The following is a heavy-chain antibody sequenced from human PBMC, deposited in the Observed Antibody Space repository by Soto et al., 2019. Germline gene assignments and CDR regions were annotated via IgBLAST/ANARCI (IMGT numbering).Heavy chain of an antibody. Sequence: QVQLVQSGAEVKKPGSSVKVSCKASGGTFSSYAISWVRQAPGQGLEWMGGIIPIFGTANYAQKFQGRVTITADKSTSTAYMELSSLRSEDTAVYYCARDRMSPVAAGRNVFDYWGQGTLVTVSS. CDR3: ARDRMSPVAAGRNVFDY. J-gene: IGHJ4*02. V-gene: IGHV1-69*06. CDR1: GGTFSSYA. CDR2: IIPIFGTA. D-gene: IGHD6-13*01.